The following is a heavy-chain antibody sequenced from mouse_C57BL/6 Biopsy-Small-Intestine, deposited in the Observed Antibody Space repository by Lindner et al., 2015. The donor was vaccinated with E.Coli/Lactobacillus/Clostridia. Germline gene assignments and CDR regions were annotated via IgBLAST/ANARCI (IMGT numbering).Heavy chain of an antibody. CDR2: TIPLFGKA. D-gene: IGHD1-1*01. CDR1: GDTFSPYT. Sequence: SVKVSCKASGDTFSPYTINWVRQAPGQGLEWMGGTIPLFGKANYAPKFQGRVTITADKSTNTDYMELSSLRSEDTAVYYCAREGYRSDLLNANFYFDSWGQGTLVTVSS. CDR3: AREGYRSDLLNANFYFDS. V-gene: IGHV1-69*02. J-gene: IGHJ2*01.